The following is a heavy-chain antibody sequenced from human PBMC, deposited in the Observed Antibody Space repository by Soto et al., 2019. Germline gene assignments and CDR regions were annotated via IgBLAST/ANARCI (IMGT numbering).Heavy chain of an antibody. J-gene: IGHJ4*02. CDR2: IYYSGST. CDR1: GGSISSGDYY. D-gene: IGHD3-3*01. V-gene: IGHV4-30-4*01. CDR3: ARAGRLLHPFDY. Sequence: TSETLSLTCTVSGGSISSGDYYWSWIRQPPGKGLEWIGYIYYSGSTYYNPSLKSRVTISVDTSKNQFSLKLSSVTAADTAVYYCARAGRLLHPFDYWGQGTLVTVSS.